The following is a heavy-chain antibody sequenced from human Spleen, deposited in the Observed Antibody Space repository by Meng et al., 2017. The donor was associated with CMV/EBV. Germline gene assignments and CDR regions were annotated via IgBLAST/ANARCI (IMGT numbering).Heavy chain of an antibody. CDR2: INHSGTT. CDR1: GGSFSGYY. Sequence: SETLSLTCAVYGGSFSGYYWSWIRQPPGKGLEWIGEINHSGTTNYNPSLKSRVTISVDTSKNQFSVNLRSVTAADTAVYYCARGIVVLPAANYYYYYGMDVWGQGTTVTVSS. J-gene: IGHJ6*02. D-gene: IGHD2-2*01. V-gene: IGHV4-34*01. CDR3: ARGIVVLPAANYYYYYGMDV.